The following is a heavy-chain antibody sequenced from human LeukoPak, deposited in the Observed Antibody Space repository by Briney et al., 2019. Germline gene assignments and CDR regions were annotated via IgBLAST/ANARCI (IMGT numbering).Heavy chain of an antibody. D-gene: IGHD5-12*01. Sequence: GSLRLSCSASRFPFSWYAMHWVRQAPGKGLEWMAFVSIDGSQEYYADSVKGRFTISRDNSKDTLDLQMTSLRGDDTAVYYCVRDSGYDRYYFDLWGQGTLVIVSS. CDR2: VSIDGSQE. V-gene: IGHV3-30-3*01. J-gene: IGHJ4*02. CDR3: VRDSGYDRYYFDL. CDR1: RFPFSWYA.